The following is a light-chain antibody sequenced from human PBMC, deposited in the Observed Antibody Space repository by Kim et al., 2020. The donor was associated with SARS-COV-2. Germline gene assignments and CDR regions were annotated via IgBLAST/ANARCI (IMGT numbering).Light chain of an antibody. CDR1: TSNIGAGFD. Sequence: VTISCTGSTSNIGAGFDVHWYQQLPGKAPKLLIYGISNRPSGVPDRFSGSKSGTSASLAITGLQAEDEADYYCQSYDSSLSGSYVFGTGTKVTVL. V-gene: IGLV1-40*01. CDR2: GIS. J-gene: IGLJ1*01. CDR3: QSYDSSLSGSYV.